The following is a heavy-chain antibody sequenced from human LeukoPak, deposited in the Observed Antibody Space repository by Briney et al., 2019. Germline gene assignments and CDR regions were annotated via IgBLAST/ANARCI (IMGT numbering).Heavy chain of an antibody. J-gene: IGHJ4*02. CDR3: ARWDDSAWGFGN. D-gene: IGHD6-19*01. CDR2: MYISGDS. CDR1: GVSISSYY. V-gene: IGHV4-4*07. Sequence: SETLSLTCSVSGVSISSYYWSWIRQPAGKGLEWIGRMYISGDSDYNPSLKNRVTMSVDTSKNQLSLKLTSVTAADTAVYYCARWDDSAWGFGNWGPGTLVTVSS.